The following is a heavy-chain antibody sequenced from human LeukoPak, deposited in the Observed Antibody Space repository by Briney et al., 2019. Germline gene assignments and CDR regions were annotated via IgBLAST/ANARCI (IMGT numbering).Heavy chain of an antibody. D-gene: IGHD4-17*01. CDR2: IYYDGST. CDR1: GGSISSYY. CDR3: ARDYGDIPPDWYYDL. Sequence: KPSETLSLTCTVSGGSISSYYWSWIRQPPGKGLEWIGYIYYDGSTNYSPSLKSRVTISVDTSKNQFSLKLRSVTAADTAVYYCARDYGDIPPDWYYDLWGRGTLVTVSS. J-gene: IGHJ2*01. V-gene: IGHV4-59*01.